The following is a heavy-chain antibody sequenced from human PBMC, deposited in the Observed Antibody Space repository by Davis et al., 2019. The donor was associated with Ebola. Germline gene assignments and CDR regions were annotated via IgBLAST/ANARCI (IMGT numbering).Heavy chain of an antibody. CDR2: VYNSGNT. J-gene: IGHJ4*02. Sequence: SETLSLTCTVSSGSMSSGDYYWSWIRQPPGKGLEWIGHVYNSGNTFYNPSLKSRVTISVDTSKNQFSLKLSSVTAADTAVYYCVSDFGQLVPFYYWGQGTLVTVSS. CDR3: VSDFGQLVPFYY. V-gene: IGHV4-30-4*01. D-gene: IGHD6-6*01. CDR1: SGSMSSGDYY.